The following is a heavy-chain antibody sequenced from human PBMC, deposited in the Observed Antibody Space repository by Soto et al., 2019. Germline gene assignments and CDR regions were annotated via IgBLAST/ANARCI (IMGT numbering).Heavy chain of an antibody. CDR1: GYTFTTYG. CDR3: ARDRSGWSGTPYFDY. D-gene: IGHD6-19*01. Sequence: QVQLAQSGAEVKKPGASVKVSCKASGYTFTTYGISWMRQAPGQGLEWMGWISAYNGNINYAQNFQGRVTLTTDTSTSTAYMELRSLRSDDTAVYYCARDRSGWSGTPYFDYWGQGTLVTVSS. J-gene: IGHJ4*02. V-gene: IGHV1-18*01. CDR2: ISAYNGNI.